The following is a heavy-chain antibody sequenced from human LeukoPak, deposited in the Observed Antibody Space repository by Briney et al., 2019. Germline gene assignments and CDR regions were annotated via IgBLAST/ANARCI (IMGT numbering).Heavy chain of an antibody. CDR1: GGSFSGYY. J-gene: IGHJ6*03. Sequence: SETLSLTCAVYGGSFSGYYWSWIRQPPGKGLEWIGEINHSGSTNYNPSLKSRVTISVDTSKNQFSLKLSSVTAADTAVYYCARGDCSSTICYSPMDVWGKGTTVTVSS. CDR2: INHSGST. D-gene: IGHD2-2*01. V-gene: IGHV4-34*01. CDR3: ARGDCSSTICYSPMDV.